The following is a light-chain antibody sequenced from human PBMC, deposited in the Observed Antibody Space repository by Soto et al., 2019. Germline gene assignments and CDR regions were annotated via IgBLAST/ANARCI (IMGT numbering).Light chain of an antibody. CDR1: QSVRNY. Sequence: EIVLTQSPATLSLSPGERATLSCRASQSVRNYLAWYQQKPGQAPGLLIYDASTRASGIPVRFSGTGYGTDFTLTISSLEPGDFAVYYCQQRSNWPLLTFGGGTKVDIK. CDR3: QQRSNWPLLT. CDR2: DAS. V-gene: IGKV3-11*01. J-gene: IGKJ4*01.